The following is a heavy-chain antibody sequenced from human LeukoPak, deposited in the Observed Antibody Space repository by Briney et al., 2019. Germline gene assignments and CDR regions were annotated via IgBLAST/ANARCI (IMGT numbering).Heavy chain of an antibody. CDR2: ITSGGSYF. V-gene: IGHV3-21*01. CDR3: AREPEDQLNGAMDV. D-gene: IGHD2-2*01. Sequence: GGSLRLSCAASGFRFSDYSMNWVRQAPGKGLEWVSSITSGGSYFYYADSVKGRCTISRDNAKNSLSLQMNGLRVEDTAIYYCAREPEDQLNGAMDVWGQGTTVTVSS. CDR1: GFRFSDYS. J-gene: IGHJ6*02.